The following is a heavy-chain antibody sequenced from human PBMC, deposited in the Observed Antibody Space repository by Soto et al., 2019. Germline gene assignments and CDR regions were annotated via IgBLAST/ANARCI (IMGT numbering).Heavy chain of an antibody. CDR1: GGSISSYY. V-gene: IGHV4-59*01. Sequence: LTCTVSGGSISSYYWSWIRQPPGKGLEWIGYIYYSGSTNYNPSLKSRVTISVDTSKNQFSLKLSSVTAADTAVYYCAREEDTAMDPWGQGTLVTVSS. J-gene: IGHJ5*02. D-gene: IGHD5-18*01. CDR3: AREEDTAMDP. CDR2: IYYSGST.